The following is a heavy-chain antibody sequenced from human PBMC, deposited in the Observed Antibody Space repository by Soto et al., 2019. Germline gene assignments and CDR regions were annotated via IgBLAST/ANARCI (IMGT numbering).Heavy chain of an antibody. Sequence: XSVKVSCKASGYTFTSYYMHWVRQAPGQGLEWMGIINPSGGSTSYAQKFQGRVTMTRDTSTSTVYMELSSLRSEDTAVYYCARGDSGYSYGLNWFDHWGQGTLVTVSS. J-gene: IGHJ5*02. V-gene: IGHV1-46*01. CDR1: GYTFTSYY. D-gene: IGHD5-18*01. CDR3: ARGDSGYSYGLNWFDH. CDR2: INPSGGST.